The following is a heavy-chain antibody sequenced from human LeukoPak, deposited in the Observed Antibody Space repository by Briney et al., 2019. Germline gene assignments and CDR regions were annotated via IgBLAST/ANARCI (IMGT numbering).Heavy chain of an antibody. CDR2: IRYDGSNK. V-gene: IGHV3-30*02. CDR3: AKDHYYDSSGYYYVGAFDI. D-gene: IGHD3-22*01. Sequence: GGSLRLSCAASGFTFSSYGMHWVRQAPGKGLEWVAFIRYDGSNKYYADSGKGRFTISRDNSKNTLYLQMNSLRAEDTAVYYCAKDHYYDSSGYYYVGAFDIWGQGTMVTVSS. CDR1: GFTFSSYG. J-gene: IGHJ3*02.